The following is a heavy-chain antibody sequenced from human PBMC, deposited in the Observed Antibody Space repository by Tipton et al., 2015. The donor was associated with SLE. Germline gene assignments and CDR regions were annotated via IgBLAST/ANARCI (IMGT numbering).Heavy chain of an antibody. CDR3: ARGMVTWRGAIIGVDV. D-gene: IGHD2-21*02. J-gene: IGHJ6*02. CDR2: ISDGGGT. Sequence: TLSLTCSVSGGSISSDHWIWIRQPPGKGLEWLGYISDGGGTNYNPSLKSRVTISVDPAKNQFPLKLTSVTAPDTAVYYCARGMVTWRGAIIGVDVWGQGTTVNVSS. V-gene: IGHV4-4*09. CDR1: GGSISSDH.